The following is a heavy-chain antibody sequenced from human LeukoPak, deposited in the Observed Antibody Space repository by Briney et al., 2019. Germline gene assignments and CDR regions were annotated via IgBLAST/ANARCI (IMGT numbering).Heavy chain of an antibody. V-gene: IGHV3-11*01. CDR2: ISSSGSTI. Sequence: PGGSLRLSCAASGFTFSDYYMSWIRQAPGKGLEWVSYISSSGSTIYYADSVKGRFTISRDNAKNSLYLQMNSLRAEDTAVYYCARERRYRSGDNCYSGLDYWRQGTLVTVSS. CDR3: ARERRYRSGDNCYSGLDY. CDR1: GFTFSDYY. J-gene: IGHJ4*02. D-gene: IGHD2-15*01.